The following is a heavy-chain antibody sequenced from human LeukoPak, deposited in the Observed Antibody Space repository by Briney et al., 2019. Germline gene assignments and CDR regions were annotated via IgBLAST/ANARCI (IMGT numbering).Heavy chain of an antibody. CDR2: IYPGDSDT. D-gene: IGHD2-2*01. V-gene: IGHV5-51*01. J-gene: IGHJ3*02. CDR3: ARGFLGYCSSTSCSTYDAFDI. CDR1: GYSFTSYW. Sequence: GESLKISCKGSGYSFTSYWIGWVRQMPGKGLEWMGIIYPGDSDTRYSPSFQGQVTISADKSISTAYLQWSSLKASDTATYYCARGFLGYCSSTSCSTYDAFDIRGQGTMVTVSS.